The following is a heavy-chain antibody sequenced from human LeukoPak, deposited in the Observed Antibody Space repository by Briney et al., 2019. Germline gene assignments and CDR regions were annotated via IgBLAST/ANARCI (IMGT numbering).Heavy chain of an antibody. Sequence: ASVKVSCKASGGTFSSYAISWVRQAPGQGLEWMGGIIPIFGTANYAQKFQGRVTITTDESTSTAYMELSSLRSEDTAVYYCASPYSSSYYYYYMDVWGKGTTVTVSS. CDR2: IIPIFGTA. D-gene: IGHD6-6*01. V-gene: IGHV1-69*05. J-gene: IGHJ6*03. CDR1: GGTFSSYA. CDR3: ASPYSSSYYYYYMDV.